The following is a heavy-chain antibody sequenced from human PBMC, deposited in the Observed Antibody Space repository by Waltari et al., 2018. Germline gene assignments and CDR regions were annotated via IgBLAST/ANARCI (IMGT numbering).Heavy chain of an antibody. J-gene: IGHJ6*03. V-gene: IGHV1-69*05. CDR3: ASPQPSRTSSGWYDYYYYMDV. Sequence: QVQLVQSGAEVKKPGSSVKVSCKASGGTFSSYAISWVRQAPGQGLEWMGGLCPIFGTANYAQKLQRRVTSTTDESTSTAYMELSSLRSEDTAVYYCASPQPSRTSSGWYDYYYYMDVWGKGTTVTVSS. CDR1: GGTFSSYA. CDR2: LCPIFGTA. D-gene: IGHD6-19*01.